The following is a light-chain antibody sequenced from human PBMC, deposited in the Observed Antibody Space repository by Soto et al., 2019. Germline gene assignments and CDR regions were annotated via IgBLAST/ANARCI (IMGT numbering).Light chain of an antibody. J-gene: IGKJ1*01. Sequence: EVVMTQSPATLSMSPGERATLSCRASQSVSSSLAWYQQKPGQAPRLLIYGASTRATGIPDRFSGSGSGTEFTITISSLQAEDFAIYYGHQYNNWCTFGHGANVEI. CDR2: GAS. CDR3: HQYNNWCT. V-gene: IGKV3-15*01. CDR1: QSVSSS.